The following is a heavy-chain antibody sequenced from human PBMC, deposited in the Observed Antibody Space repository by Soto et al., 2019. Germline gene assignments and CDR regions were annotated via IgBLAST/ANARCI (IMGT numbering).Heavy chain of an antibody. D-gene: IGHD6-13*01. CDR2: ISSSSSYI. Sequence: GGSLRLSCAASGFTFSGYIMNWVRQSPGKGLEWVSSISSSSSYIYYADSVKGRFTISRDNAKNSLYLQMNSLRAEDTAVYYCARVAAIAAAGPQFDYWGQGTLVTVSS. J-gene: IGHJ4*02. CDR3: ARVAAIAAAGPQFDY. CDR1: GFTFSGYI. V-gene: IGHV3-21*01.